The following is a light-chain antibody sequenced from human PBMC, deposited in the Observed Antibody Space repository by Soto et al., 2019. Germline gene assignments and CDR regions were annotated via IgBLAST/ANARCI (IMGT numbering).Light chain of an antibody. CDR1: QTINNRY. J-gene: IGKJ3*01. CDR3: QQFASSPEFT. Sequence: EIVLTQSPGTLSLSPGERATLSCRASQTINNRYLAWYQQKPGQAPRLLIYGASSRATSIPDRFSGSGSGTAFPRTISRLEPADFAVYYCQQFASSPEFTFGPGTKVDMK. CDR2: GAS. V-gene: IGKV3-20*01.